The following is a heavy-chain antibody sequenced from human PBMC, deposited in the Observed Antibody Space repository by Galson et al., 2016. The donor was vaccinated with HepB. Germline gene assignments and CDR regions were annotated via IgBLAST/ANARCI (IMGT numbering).Heavy chain of an antibody. Sequence: SETLSLTCTVSSGSISDYYWTWIRHPPGRTLEWIGYTSHSGITTYNPSLRSRLTMSIDTSSYQVSLTMNCVTGAGTAVYYCVATLVATAAIAHFDFWGRGALVTVSS. V-gene: IGHV4-59*01. D-gene: IGHD5-24*01. CDR3: VATLVATAAIAHFDF. CDR2: TSHSGIT. J-gene: IGHJ4*02. CDR1: SGSISDYY.